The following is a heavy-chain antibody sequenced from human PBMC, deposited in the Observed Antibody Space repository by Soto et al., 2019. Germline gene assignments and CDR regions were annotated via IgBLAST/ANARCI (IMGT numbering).Heavy chain of an antibody. CDR2: IFWDDDK. J-gene: IGHJ5*02. Sequence: SCPTLVNPTQTLTLTCTFSGFSLSTSGEGVGWIRQPPGKALEWLALIFWDDDKRYNSSLRSRLTITKATSKNQVVLTLTNMDPVDTATYYCAHRRDATVRVPAAISAWFDPWGQGTQVTISS. CDR1: GFSLSTSGEG. V-gene: IGHV2-5*02. CDR3: AHRRDATVRVPAAISAWFDP. D-gene: IGHD2-2*01.